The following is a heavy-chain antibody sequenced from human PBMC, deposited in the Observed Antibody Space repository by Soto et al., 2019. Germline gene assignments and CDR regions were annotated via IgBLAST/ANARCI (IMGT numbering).Heavy chain of an antibody. CDR2: IKSKTDGGTT. CDR3: TTLAHDYAYSVGGSFDF. CDR1: GFTFSNAW. Sequence: EVQLVESGGGLVKPGGSLRLSCAASGFTFSNAWMSWVRQAPGKGLAWVGRIKSKTDGGTTDYAAPVKGRFTISRDDSKNTLYLQMNSLKTEDTAVYYCTTLAHDYAYSVGGSFDFWGQGTLVTVSS. J-gene: IGHJ4*02. V-gene: IGHV3-15*01. D-gene: IGHD4-17*01.